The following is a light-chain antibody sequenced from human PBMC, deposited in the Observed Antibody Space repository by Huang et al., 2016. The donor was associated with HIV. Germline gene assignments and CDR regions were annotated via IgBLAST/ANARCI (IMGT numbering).Light chain of an antibody. CDR3: QQSDSTPYT. J-gene: IGKJ2*01. Sequence: DIQMTQSPSSLFASVGDRVTITCRASQRISDYLNWYQQKPGKAPKLLIYAASSLQSGVPSRFSGSGSGTDFTLTISSLQPEDFATYYCQQSDSTPYTFGQGTKLEIK. V-gene: IGKV1-39*01. CDR1: QRISDY. CDR2: AAS.